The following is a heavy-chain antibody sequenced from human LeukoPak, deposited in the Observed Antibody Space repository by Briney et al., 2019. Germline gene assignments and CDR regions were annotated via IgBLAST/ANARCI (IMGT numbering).Heavy chain of an antibody. D-gene: IGHD6-19*01. J-gene: IGHJ6*02. V-gene: IGHV1-8*01. CDR3: ARGGAVAGYYYGMDV. Sequence: ASVKVSCKASGYTFTSYDINWVRQATGQGLEWMGWMNPNSGNTGYAQKLQGRVTMTRNTSISTAYMELSSLRSEDTAVYYCARGGAVAGYYYGMDVWGQGTTVTVSS. CDR1: GYTFTSYD. CDR2: MNPNSGNT.